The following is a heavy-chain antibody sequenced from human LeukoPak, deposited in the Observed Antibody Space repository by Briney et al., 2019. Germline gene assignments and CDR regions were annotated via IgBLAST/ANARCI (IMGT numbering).Heavy chain of an antibody. CDR3: ARWVAASSIDY. Sequence: SETLSLTCTVSGGSISSYYWSWIRQPPGKGLEWIGYIYYRGSTNYDASLKSRVTISVDTSKNQSSLKLRSVTAADTAVYYCARWVAASSIDYWGQGTLVTVSS. J-gene: IGHJ4*02. CDR2: IYYRGST. V-gene: IGHV4-59*08. CDR1: GGSISSYY. D-gene: IGHD6-13*01.